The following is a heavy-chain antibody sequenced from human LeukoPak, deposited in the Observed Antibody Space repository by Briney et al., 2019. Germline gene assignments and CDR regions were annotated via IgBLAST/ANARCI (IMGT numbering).Heavy chain of an antibody. Sequence: SGTLSLTCTVSGGSISSSSYYWGWIRQPPGKGLEWIGSIYYSGSTYYNPSLKSRVTISVDTSKNQFSLKLSSVTAADTAVYYCARQGLIAVAENFDYWGQGTLVTVSS. CDR3: ARQGLIAVAENFDY. CDR1: GGSISSSSYY. CDR2: IYYSGST. V-gene: IGHV4-39*01. D-gene: IGHD6-19*01. J-gene: IGHJ4*02.